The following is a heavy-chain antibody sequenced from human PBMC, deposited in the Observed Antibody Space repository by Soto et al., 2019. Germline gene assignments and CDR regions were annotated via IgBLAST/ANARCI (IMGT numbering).Heavy chain of an antibody. J-gene: IGHJ4*02. Sequence: QVQLVQSGAEVKKPGSSVKVSCKASGGTFSSYAISWVRQAPGQGLEWMGGIIPIFGTANYAQKFQGRVTIPPDESTSTVYMELRRLRSEDTAVYYCARVALGELSPPFDYWGQGTLVTVSS. CDR1: GGTFSSYA. CDR3: ARVALGELSPPFDY. D-gene: IGHD3-16*02. CDR2: IIPIFGTA. V-gene: IGHV1-69*05.